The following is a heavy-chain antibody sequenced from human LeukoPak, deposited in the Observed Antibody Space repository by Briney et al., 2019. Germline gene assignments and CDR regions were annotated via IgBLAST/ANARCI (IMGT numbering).Heavy chain of an antibody. CDR3: ARGRYYDILTGNYYFDY. D-gene: IGHD3-9*01. CDR2: MNPNSGNT. V-gene: IGHV1-8*01. Sequence: ASVKVSCKASGYTFTSYDINWVRQATGQGLEWMGWMNPNSGNTGYAQKFQGRVTMTRNTSISTAYMELSSLRSEDTAVYYCARGRYYDILTGNYYFDYWGQGTLVTVSS. J-gene: IGHJ4*02. CDR1: GYTFTSYD.